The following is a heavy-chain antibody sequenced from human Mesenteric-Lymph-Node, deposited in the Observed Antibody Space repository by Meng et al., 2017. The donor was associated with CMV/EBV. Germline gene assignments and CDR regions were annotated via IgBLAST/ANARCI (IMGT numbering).Heavy chain of an antibody. CDR3: ARRPRHYFGMDV. Sequence: SETLSLTCTVSGVSLSNTAYYWSWIRQHPGKGLEWIGEIYASESVNYNPSLKSRVTISADTSKNQLSLTVTSVTAADTAVYYCARRPRHYFGMDVWGQGTTVTVSS. CDR1: GVSLSNTAYY. J-gene: IGHJ6*02. D-gene: IGHD1-1*01. V-gene: IGHV4-61*08. CDR2: IYASESV.